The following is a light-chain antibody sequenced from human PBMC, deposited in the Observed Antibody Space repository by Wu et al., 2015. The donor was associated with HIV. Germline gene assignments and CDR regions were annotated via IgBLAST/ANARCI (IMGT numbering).Light chain of an antibody. CDR1: QSVSSN. J-gene: IGKJ4*01. CDR2: TAS. V-gene: IGKV3-15*01. CDR3: QQYNYWPT. Sequence: EIVMTQSPATLSVSPGERATLSCRASQSVSSNLAWYQQKPGQAPRLLIYTASTRATGIPARFSGRGSGTDFTLTISSLQSEDFAVYYCQQYNYWPTFGGGTKVEIK.